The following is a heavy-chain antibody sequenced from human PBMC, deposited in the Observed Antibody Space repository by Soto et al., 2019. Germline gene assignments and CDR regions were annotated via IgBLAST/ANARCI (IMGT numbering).Heavy chain of an antibody. D-gene: IGHD3-22*01. V-gene: IGHV3-30*18. J-gene: IGHJ4*02. CDR1: DLTFSSYG. Sequence: QVQLVESGGGVVQPGRSLTLSCAASDLTFSSYGIHWVRQAPGKGLEWVAVISYDGSNKQYGDSVKGRFTMSRDNSKNTVHLQMNSLGVEDTAVYYCAKDTYYHDSSGYYVFDYWGQGTLVTVSS. CDR3: AKDTYYHDSSGYYVFDY. CDR2: ISYDGSNK.